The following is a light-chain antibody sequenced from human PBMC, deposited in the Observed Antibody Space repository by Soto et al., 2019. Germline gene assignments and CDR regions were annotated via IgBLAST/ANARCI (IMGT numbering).Light chain of an antibody. CDR2: EGS. J-gene: IGLJ2*01. V-gene: IGLV2-23*01. CDR3: CSFSNNHVV. CDR1: GSYKF. Sequence: QSALTQPASVSGSPGQSITSTCTGTGSYKFVSWYQQHPGKAPRLMIYEGSERPSGVSRRFSGSGSGNTASLTISELQAGDEAGYFCCSFSNNHVVFGGGTKLTVL.